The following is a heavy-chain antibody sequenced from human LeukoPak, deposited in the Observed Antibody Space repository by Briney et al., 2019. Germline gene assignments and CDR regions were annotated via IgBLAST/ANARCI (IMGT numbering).Heavy chain of an antibody. V-gene: IGHV3-23*01. CDR3: AKRGSSWSFDY. Sequence: GGSLRLSCAASGFTLSSFAMTWVRQAPGKGLEWVSLISGSGGSTYYADSVKGRFTISRDNSKNTLYLQMNSLRAEDTAVYYCAKRGSSWSFDYWGQGTLVTVSS. CDR1: GFTLSSFA. D-gene: IGHD6-13*01. J-gene: IGHJ4*02. CDR2: ISGSGGST.